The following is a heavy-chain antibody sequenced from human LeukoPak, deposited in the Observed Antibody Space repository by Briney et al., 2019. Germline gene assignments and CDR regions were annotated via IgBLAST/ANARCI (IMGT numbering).Heavy chain of an antibody. CDR1: GFTFSSYW. CDR3: AKERGGVGYFDY. Sequence: GGSLRLSCAASGFTFSSYWMSWVRQAPGKGLEWVANIKQDGSEKFHVGSVKGRFTISRDNAKNSLYLQMNSLRAEDTAVYYCAKERGGVGYFDYWGQGTLVTVSS. D-gene: IGHD3-16*01. V-gene: IGHV3-7*01. J-gene: IGHJ4*02. CDR2: IKQDGSEK.